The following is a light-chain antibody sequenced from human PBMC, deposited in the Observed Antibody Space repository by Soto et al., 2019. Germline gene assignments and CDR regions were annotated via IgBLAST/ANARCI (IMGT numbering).Light chain of an antibody. Sequence: DIQMTQSPSTLSASVGDRFTITCRASQSVNTWLAWYQQKPGKAPKLLISDVSTLESGVPSRFSGSGSGTHFSLTISSLQPDDFATYYCQEYHTYWTFGQGTKVDI. V-gene: IGKV1-5*01. CDR2: DVS. CDR3: QEYHTYWT. J-gene: IGKJ1*01. CDR1: QSVNTW.